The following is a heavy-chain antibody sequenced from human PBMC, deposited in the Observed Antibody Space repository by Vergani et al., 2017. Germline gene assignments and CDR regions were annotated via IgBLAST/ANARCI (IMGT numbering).Heavy chain of an antibody. Sequence: QITLKESGPTLVKPTQTLTLTCTVSGFSVSSSGVGVAWIRQPPGKALECLAILYWNDDKRYSPSLMGRLTIAKDTSRNQVVLTMTNMDPVDTATYYCAHXDIFDDNYEYFDYWGPGTLVTVSS. CDR2: LYWNDDK. V-gene: IGHV2-5*01. CDR1: GFSVSSSGVG. J-gene: IGHJ4*02. D-gene: IGHD4-11*01. CDR3: AHXDIFDDNYEYFDY.